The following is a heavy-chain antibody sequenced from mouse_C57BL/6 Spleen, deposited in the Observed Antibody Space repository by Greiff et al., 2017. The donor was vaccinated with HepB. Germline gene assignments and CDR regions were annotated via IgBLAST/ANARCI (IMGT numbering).Heavy chain of an antibody. CDR2: IDPSDSET. Sequence: QVQLQQPGAELVRPGSSVKLSCKASGYTFTSYWMHWVKQRPIQGLEWIGNIDPSDSETHYNQKFKDKATLTVDKSSSTAYMQLSSLTSEDSAVYYCARSDYCGGLYWYFDVWGTGTTVTVSS. CDR1: GYTFTSYW. CDR3: ARSDYCGGLYWYFDV. V-gene: IGHV1-52*01. D-gene: IGHD1-1*02. J-gene: IGHJ1*03.